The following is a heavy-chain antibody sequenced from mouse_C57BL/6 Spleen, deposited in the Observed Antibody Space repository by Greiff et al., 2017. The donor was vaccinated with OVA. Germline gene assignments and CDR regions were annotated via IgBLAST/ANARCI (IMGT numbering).Heavy chain of an antibody. Sequence: VQLKESGAELVRPGASVKLSCTASGFNIKDDYMHWVKQRPEQGLEWIGWIDPENGDTEYASKFQGKATITADTSSNTAYLQLSSLTSEDTAVYYCTSRGRGDYWGQGTTLTVSS. CDR3: TSRGRGDY. J-gene: IGHJ2*01. V-gene: IGHV14-4*01. CDR2: IDPENGDT. CDR1: GFNIKDDY. D-gene: IGHD3-3*01.